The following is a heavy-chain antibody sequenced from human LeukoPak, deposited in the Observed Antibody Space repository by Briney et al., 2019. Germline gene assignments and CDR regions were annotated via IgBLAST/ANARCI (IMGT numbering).Heavy chain of an antibody. CDR1: GGSISSGGYY. CDR2: IYYSGST. D-gene: IGHD2-15*01. J-gene: IGHJ4*02. V-gene: IGHV4-31*03. CDR3: ARDTDCSGGSCYLFDY. Sequence: SETLSLTCTVSGGSISSGGYYWSWIRQHPGKGLEWLGYIYYSGSTYYNPSLKSRVTISVDTSKNQFSLKLSSVTAADTAVYYCARDTDCSGGSCYLFDYWGQGTLVTVSS.